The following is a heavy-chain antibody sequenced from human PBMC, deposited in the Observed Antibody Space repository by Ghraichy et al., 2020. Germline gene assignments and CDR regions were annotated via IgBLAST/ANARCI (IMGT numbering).Heavy chain of an antibody. Sequence: SETLSLTCTVSGGSINSYYWSWIRQPPGKGLEWIGYINYSGSTNYNPSLKSRVTISVETSKNQFSLKLTFVTAADTAVYYCARDRAYCNSTSCYYYGMDVWGQGTTVTVSS. J-gene: IGHJ6*02. CDR2: INYSGST. CDR1: GGSINSYY. D-gene: IGHD2-2*01. V-gene: IGHV4-59*01. CDR3: ARDRAYCNSTSCYYYGMDV.